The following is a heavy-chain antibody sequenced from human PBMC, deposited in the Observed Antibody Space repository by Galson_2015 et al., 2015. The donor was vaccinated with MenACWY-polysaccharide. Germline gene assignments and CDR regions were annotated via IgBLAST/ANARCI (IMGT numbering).Heavy chain of an antibody. CDR2: IWYDGSNK. V-gene: IGHV3-33*01. CDR3: VRDVGGIAAAGTKGWFDP. D-gene: IGHD6-25*01. J-gene: IGHJ5*02. CDR1: GFTFSHYG. Sequence: SLRLSCAASGFTFSHYGMHWVRQAPGKGLEWVAVIWYDGSNKYYADSVNGRFTISRDNSKNTLYLQMNSLRAEDTAMYYCVRDVGGIAAAGTKGWFDPWGQGNLVTVSA.